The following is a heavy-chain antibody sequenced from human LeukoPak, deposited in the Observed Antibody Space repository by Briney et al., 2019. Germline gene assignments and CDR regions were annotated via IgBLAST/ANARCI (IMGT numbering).Heavy chain of an antibody. J-gene: IGHJ4*02. D-gene: IGHD1-26*01. V-gene: IGHV1-3*01. CDR3: ARDSGSGNNDY. Sequence: ASVKVSCKASGYTFTSYAIHWVRQAPGQRLEWMGWISAGNGNTKFSQNFQGRVTFISNTSATTAFMELSSLRSEDAAVYYCARDSGSGNNDYWGQGTLVTVSS. CDR1: GYTFTSYA. CDR2: ISAGNGNT.